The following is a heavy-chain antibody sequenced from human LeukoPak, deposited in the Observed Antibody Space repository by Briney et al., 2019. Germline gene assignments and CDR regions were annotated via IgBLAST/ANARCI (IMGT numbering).Heavy chain of an antibody. J-gene: IGHJ4*02. D-gene: IGHD5-24*01. V-gene: IGHV4-59*01. CDR2: IYYSGTT. Sequence: SETLSLTCTVSGGTISNYYWSWIRQPPGKGLEWIGYIYYSGTTNYNPSLKSRVTISVDTSKNQFSLKLSSVTAADTAVYYCARGDGYNPIDYWGQGTLVTVSS. CDR1: GGTISNYY. CDR3: ARGDGYNPIDY.